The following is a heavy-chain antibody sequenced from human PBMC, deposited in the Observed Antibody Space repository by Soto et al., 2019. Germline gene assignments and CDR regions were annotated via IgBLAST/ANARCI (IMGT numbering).Heavy chain of an antibody. D-gene: IGHD3-22*01. J-gene: IGHJ4*02. Sequence: PGGSLRLSCAASGFTFSSYGMHWVRQAPGKGLEWVAVISYDGGNKYYAVSVKGRFTISRDNSKNTLYLQMNSLRTEDTGFYYCARDRDYYDSSGHLWWGQGTLVTVSS. CDR2: ISYDGGNK. V-gene: IGHV3-30*03. CDR1: GFTFSSYG. CDR3: ARDRDYYDSSGHLW.